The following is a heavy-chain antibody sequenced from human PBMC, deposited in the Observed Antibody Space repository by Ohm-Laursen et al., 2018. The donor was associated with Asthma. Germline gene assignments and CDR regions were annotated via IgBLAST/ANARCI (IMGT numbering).Heavy chain of an antibody. V-gene: IGHV1-8*01. CDR3: ARRYSADI. CDR2: MNPNSGTT. D-gene: IGHD2-15*01. J-gene: IGHJ3*02. CDR1: GYTFSSYD. Sequence: ASVKVSCKASGYTFSSYDINWVRQATGQGLEWMGWMNPNSGTTGYARKFQGRVTITADESKSTAYMELSSLRSEDTAVYYCARRYSADIWGQGTMVTVSS.